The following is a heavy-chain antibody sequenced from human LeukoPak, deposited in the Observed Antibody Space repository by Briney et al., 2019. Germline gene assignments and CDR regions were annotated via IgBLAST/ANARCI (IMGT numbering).Heavy chain of an antibody. D-gene: IGHD1-26*01. CDR1: GFSFSRYR. CDR3: ARISGSYVFDY. Sequence: GGSLRLSCAASGFSFSRYRMNWVRQAPGKGLEWVSSISSNGDYIYYGDSVKGRFTMSRDNAKNSLYLQMNSLRAEDTAVYYCARISGSYVFDYWGQGTLVTVSS. V-gene: IGHV3-21*04. CDR2: ISSNGDYI. J-gene: IGHJ4*02.